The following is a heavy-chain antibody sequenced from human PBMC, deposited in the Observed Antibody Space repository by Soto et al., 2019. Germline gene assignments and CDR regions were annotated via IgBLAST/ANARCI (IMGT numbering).Heavy chain of an antibody. CDR1: GYIFTVYW. CDR2: IYPGDSEI. V-gene: IGHV5-51*01. J-gene: IGHJ6*04. CDR3: ARQPSNGQWFV. D-gene: IGHD3-22*01. Sequence: GESLKISCKGSGYIFTVYWIGWVRQMPGKGLEWIAIIYPGDSEIRYSPSFQGKIPISPDKSISPAYLQWSSRKASDPAIYSCARQPSNGQWFVGGKGTTVPVSS.